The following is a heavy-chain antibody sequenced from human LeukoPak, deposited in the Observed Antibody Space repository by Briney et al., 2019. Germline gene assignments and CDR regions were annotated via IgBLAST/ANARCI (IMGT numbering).Heavy chain of an antibody. V-gene: IGHV3-15*01. D-gene: IGHD3-22*01. Sequence: GGSLGLSCAASGFSFSHAWMTWVRQAPGKGLEWIGRIQSETDGGTTDYAAPVKGRFTISRDDSKNTLYLQMNSLKTEDTAVYYCTTVGKVVIKNDCWGQGTLVTVSS. CDR2: IQSETDGGTT. J-gene: IGHJ4*02. CDR3: TTVGKVVIKNDC. CDR1: GFSFSHAW.